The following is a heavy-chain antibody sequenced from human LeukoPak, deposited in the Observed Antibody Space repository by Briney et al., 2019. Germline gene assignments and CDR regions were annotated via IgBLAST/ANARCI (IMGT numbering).Heavy chain of an antibody. CDR3: ARDAYYCHSTFDY. V-gene: IGHV3-48*03. J-gene: IGHJ4*02. Sequence: PGGSLRLSCAASGFSFSTYAMNWVRQAPGMGLEWVSQISSSGSTIYYADSVKGRFTISRDNAKNSLYLQMNSLRAEDTAVYYCARDAYYCHSTFDYWGQGTLVTVSS. CDR1: GFSFSTYA. CDR2: ISSSGSTI. D-gene: IGHD3-22*01.